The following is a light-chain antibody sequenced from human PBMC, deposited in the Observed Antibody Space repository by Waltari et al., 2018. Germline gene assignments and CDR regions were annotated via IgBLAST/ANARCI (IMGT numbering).Light chain of an antibody. CDR2: LGS. J-gene: IGKJ1*01. CDR3: MQALQTPWT. Sequence: DIVMTQSPLSLPVTPGEPASISCRSSQSLLHSNGYNLLDWYLQKPGHSQQVLIYLGSNRAYGVPDRFSGSGSGTDFTLKISRVEAEDVGVYYCMQALQTPWTFGQGTKVEIK. CDR1: QSLLHSNGYNL. V-gene: IGKV2-28*01.